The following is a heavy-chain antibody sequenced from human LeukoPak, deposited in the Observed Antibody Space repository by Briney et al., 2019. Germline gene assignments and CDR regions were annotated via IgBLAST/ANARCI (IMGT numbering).Heavy chain of an antibody. Sequence: PGGSLRLSCAASGFTFSSYAMSWVRQAPGKGLEWVSVIGASGGTTYYADSVKGRFTISRDNPKNTLYLQMNSLRAEDTAVYYCAKVGFDFWSGTLYYFDYWGQGTLVTVSS. CDR1: GFTFSSYA. J-gene: IGHJ4*02. D-gene: IGHD3-3*01. V-gene: IGHV3-23*01. CDR2: IGASGGTT. CDR3: AKVGFDFWSGTLYYFDY.